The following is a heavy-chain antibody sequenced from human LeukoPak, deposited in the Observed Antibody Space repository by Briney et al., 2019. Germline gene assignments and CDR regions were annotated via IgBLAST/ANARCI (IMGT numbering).Heavy chain of an antibody. CDR3: AREIDRDDYNRFFDY. V-gene: IGHV1-3*01. Sequence: ASVKVSCKASGYSFSAYTMNWVRQAPGQRLEWMGWINAGNGNTKYSQKFQGRVTITRDTSASTAYMEMRSLRSEDTAVYYCAREIDRDDYNRFFDYWGQGTLVTVSS. D-gene: IGHD5-24*01. J-gene: IGHJ4*02. CDR2: INAGNGNT. CDR1: GYSFSAYT.